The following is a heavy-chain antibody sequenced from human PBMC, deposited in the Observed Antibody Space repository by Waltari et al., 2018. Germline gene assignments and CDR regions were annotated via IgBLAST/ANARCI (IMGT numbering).Heavy chain of an antibody. CDR1: GFSLNTFGVG. Sequence: QITLKESGPTLVKPTQTLTLTCTFSGFSLNTFGVGVGWIRQPPGKALEWLALIFSNDDKRYSPSLKSRLTITKDTSENQVVLTMTNVDPMDTATYYCVKNGGSSWFDPWGQGVLVTVSS. V-gene: IGHV2-5*01. CDR3: VKNGGSSWFDP. CDR2: IFSNDDK. D-gene: IGHD2-15*01. J-gene: IGHJ5*02.